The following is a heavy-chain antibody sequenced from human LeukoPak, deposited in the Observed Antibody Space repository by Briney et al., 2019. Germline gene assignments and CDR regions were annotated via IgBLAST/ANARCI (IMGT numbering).Heavy chain of an antibody. CDR2: ISSSSSYI. CDR1: GFTFSSYS. Sequence: GGSLRLSCAASGFTFSSYSMNWVRQAPGKGLEWVSSISSSSSYIYYADSVKGRFTISRDNAKNSLYLQMNSLRAEDTAVYYCARMAGTTVRQFDYWGQGTLVTVSS. CDR3: ARMAGTTVRQFDY. D-gene: IGHD6-19*01. J-gene: IGHJ4*02. V-gene: IGHV3-21*01.